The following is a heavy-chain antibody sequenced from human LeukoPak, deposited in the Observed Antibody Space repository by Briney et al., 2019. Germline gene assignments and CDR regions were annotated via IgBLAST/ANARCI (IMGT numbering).Heavy chain of an antibody. D-gene: IGHD3-16*01. V-gene: IGHV1-2*02. J-gene: IGHJ4*02. CDR1: GYTFTGYY. Sequence: ASVKVSCKASGYTFTGYYMHWVRQAPGQGLEWMGLINPNSGGTNYAQKFQGRVTMTRDTSISTAYMELSRLRSDDTAVYYCARAQYVTGWMLLGYWGQGTLVTVSS. CDR2: INPNSGGT. CDR3: ARAQYVTGWMLLGY.